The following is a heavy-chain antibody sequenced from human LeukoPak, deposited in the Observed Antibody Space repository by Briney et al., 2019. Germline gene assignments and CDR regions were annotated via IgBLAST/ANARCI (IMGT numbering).Heavy chain of an antibody. CDR1: GYTFTSYW. J-gene: IGHJ3*02. Sequence: KVSCKASGYTFTSYWIGWVRQMPGKGLEWMGIIYPGDSDTRYSPSFQGQVTISADKSISTAYLQWSSLKASDTAMYYRARHWTPRGPHDIWGQGTMVTVSS. CDR3: ARHWTPRGPHDI. V-gene: IGHV5-51*01. D-gene: IGHD3/OR15-3a*01. CDR2: IYPGDSDT.